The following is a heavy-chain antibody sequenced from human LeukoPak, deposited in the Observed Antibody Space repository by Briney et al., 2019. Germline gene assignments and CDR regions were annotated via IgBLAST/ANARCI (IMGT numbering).Heavy chain of an antibody. CDR1: GFTFSNYG. CDR2: IRYDGNNK. CDR3: ARDAGRKDDY. Sequence: GGSLRLSCGASGFTFSNYGMLWVRQAPGKGLDWVAFIRYDGNNKLYADSVKGRFTISRDNSKNTLYLHINSLRAEDTAVYYCARDAGRKDDYWGQGTLVTVSS. J-gene: IGHJ4*02. V-gene: IGHV3-30*02.